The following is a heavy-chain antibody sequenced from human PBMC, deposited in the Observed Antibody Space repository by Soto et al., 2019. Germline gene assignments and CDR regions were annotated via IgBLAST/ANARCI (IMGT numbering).Heavy chain of an antibody. CDR1: GYPFTSYG. D-gene: IGHD1-1*01. J-gene: IGHJ4*02. V-gene: IGHV1-18*04. CDR2: INPYNGNT. CDR3: ARNLASVHDY. Sequence: QVQLVQSGGEVKRPGASVKVSCKASGYPFTSYGISWVRQAPGQGLEWMGWINPYNGNTKYAQKFQGRVTMTTDTSPTTAYLELRSLSHDDTAVYYCARNLASVHDYWGQGRLVTFSS.